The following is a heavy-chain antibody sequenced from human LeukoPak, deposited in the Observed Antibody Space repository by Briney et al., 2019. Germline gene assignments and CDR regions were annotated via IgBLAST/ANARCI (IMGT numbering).Heavy chain of an antibody. J-gene: IGHJ5*02. CDR1: GYTFTGYY. V-gene: IGHV1-2*02. Sequence: ASVKVSCKASGYTFTGYYMHWVRQAPGQGLEWMGWINPNSGGTNYAQKFQGRVTMTRDTSISTAYMELSRLRSDDTAVYYCARRYSSSWYGVDPWGQGTLVTVSS. D-gene: IGHD6-13*01. CDR2: INPNSGGT. CDR3: ARRYSSSWYGVDP.